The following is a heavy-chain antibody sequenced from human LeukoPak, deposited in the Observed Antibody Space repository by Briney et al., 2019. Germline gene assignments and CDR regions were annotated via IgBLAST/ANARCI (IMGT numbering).Heavy chain of an antibody. Sequence: SQTLSLTCTVSGGSISSYYWSWIRQPAGNGLEWIGRIYSTGSTNYNPSLKRRVTMSVDTSKSQFSLRLRSVTAADTAVYYCARQIASAGTAGFDFWGQGALVTVSS. J-gene: IGHJ4*02. CDR3: ARQIASAGTAGFDF. D-gene: IGHD6-13*01. CDR1: GGSISSYY. V-gene: IGHV4-4*07. CDR2: IYSTGST.